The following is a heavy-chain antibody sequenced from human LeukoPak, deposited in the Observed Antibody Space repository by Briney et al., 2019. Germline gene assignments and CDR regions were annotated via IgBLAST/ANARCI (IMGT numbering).Heavy chain of an antibody. Sequence: ASVKVSCKASACTFTGYYTHWVLQAPGQGLEWMGWINPNSGDTKYAQKFQGRVTMTRDTSISTAYMELSRLRSDDTAVYYCATQRGSYLWGTDFDYWGQGTLVTVSS. V-gene: IGHV1-2*02. J-gene: IGHJ4*02. D-gene: IGHD3-16*01. CDR1: ACTFTGYY. CDR3: ATQRGSYLWGTDFDY. CDR2: INPNSGDT.